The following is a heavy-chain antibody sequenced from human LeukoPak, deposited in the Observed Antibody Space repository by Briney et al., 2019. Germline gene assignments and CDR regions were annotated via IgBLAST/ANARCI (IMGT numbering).Heavy chain of an antibody. D-gene: IGHD2-15*01. J-gene: IGHJ3*02. CDR3: ARDKDIVVVVAARLGAFDI. Sequence: ASVKVSCKASGYTFTSYYMHWVRQAPGQGLEWMGITNPSGGSTSYAQKFQGRVTMTRDTSTSTVYMELSSLRSEDTAVYYCARDKDIVVVVAARLGAFDIWGQGTMVTVSS. CDR2: TNPSGGST. CDR1: GYTFTSYY. V-gene: IGHV1-46*01.